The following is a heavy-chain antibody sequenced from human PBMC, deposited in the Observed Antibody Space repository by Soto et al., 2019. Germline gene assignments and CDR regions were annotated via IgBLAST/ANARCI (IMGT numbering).Heavy chain of an antibody. Sequence: EVQLVESGGGLIQPGGSLRLSCAVSGFTVSSNHMNWVRQAPGKGLEWVSVIYSGRSTYYADSAKGRFTISRDNSKNTLYHQMNSLRAEDTAVYYCARVPFYWGQGTLVTVSS. CDR2: IYSGRST. J-gene: IGHJ4*02. D-gene: IGHD3-16*01. CDR1: GFTVSSNH. V-gene: IGHV3-53*01. CDR3: ARVPFY.